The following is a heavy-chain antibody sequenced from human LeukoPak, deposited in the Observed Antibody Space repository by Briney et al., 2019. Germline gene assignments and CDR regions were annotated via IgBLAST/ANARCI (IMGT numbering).Heavy chain of an antibody. CDR2: INSGGTK. CDR3: ARDPTVRDIWRFGVDY. Sequence: TGGSLRLSCAASGFTFSSYTMHWVRQTPGKGLEFVSAINSGGTKYYGNSVKGRFTISRDNSKNTLYLQMDSLRAEDMAVYYCARDPTVRDIWRFGVDYWGQGTLVTVSS. J-gene: IGHJ4*02. CDR1: GFTFSSYT. V-gene: IGHV3-64*01. D-gene: IGHD3-10*01.